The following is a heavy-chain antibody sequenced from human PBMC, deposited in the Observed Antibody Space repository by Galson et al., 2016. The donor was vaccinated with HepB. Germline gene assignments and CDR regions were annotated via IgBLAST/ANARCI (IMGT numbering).Heavy chain of an antibody. CDR3: ARGGGPITMVVVAGDAFDI. CDR1: GFSFSNYG. CDR2: IWYDGSDK. Sequence: SLRLSCAASGFSFSNYGMHWVRQAPGKGLEWLAVIWYDGSDKYYTDSVKGRFTISRDNSKNTLYLEMSSLRAEDTAVYYCARGGGPITMVVVAGDAFDIWGQGTLVTVSS. J-gene: IGHJ3*02. V-gene: IGHV3-33*01. D-gene: IGHD3-22*01.